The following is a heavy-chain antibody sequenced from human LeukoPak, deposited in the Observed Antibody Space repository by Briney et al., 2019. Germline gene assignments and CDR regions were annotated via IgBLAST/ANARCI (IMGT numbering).Heavy chain of an antibody. D-gene: IGHD6-19*01. CDR2: IKQDGGEK. Sequence: RGSLRLSCAASGFTFSSYEMNWVRQAPGKGLEWVANIKQDGGEKYYVDSVKGRFTISRDNAKNSLYLQMNSLRAEDTAVYYCARVAHGVAGYYYYYYIDVWGKGTTVTVSS. CDR3: ARVAHGVAGYYYYYYIDV. J-gene: IGHJ6*03. V-gene: IGHV3-7*01. CDR1: GFTFSSYE.